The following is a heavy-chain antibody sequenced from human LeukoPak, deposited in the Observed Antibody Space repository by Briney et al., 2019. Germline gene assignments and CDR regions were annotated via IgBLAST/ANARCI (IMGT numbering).Heavy chain of an antibody. Sequence: GASVKVSCKASGYTFTSYAMHWVRQAPGQRLEWMGWINAGNGNTKYSQKFQGRVTITRDTSASTAYMELSSLRSEDTAVYYCAVHPDYYYGSGSYYRWGQGTLVTVSS. V-gene: IGHV1-3*01. D-gene: IGHD3-10*01. CDR1: GYTFTSYA. J-gene: IGHJ5*02. CDR2: INAGNGNT. CDR3: AVHPDYYYGSGSYYR.